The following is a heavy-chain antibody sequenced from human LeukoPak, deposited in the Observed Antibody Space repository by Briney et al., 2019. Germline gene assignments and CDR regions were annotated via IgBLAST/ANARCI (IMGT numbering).Heavy chain of an antibody. J-gene: IGHJ4*02. CDR3: ARDYYGSGPLGY. D-gene: IGHD3-10*01. CDR2: INPDGSYT. Sequence: GGSLRLSCAASGLTFSNYWMHWVRQAPGKGLVWVSRINPDGSYTTYADSVKGRFTVSRDNAKNTLYLQMNSLRAEDTAVYYCARDYYGSGPLGYWGQGTLVTVSS. CDR1: GLTFSNYW. V-gene: IGHV3-74*01.